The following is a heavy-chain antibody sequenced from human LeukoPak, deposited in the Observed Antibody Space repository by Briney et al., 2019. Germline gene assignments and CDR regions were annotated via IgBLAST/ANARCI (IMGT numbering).Heavy chain of an antibody. J-gene: IGHJ4*02. CDR1: GYTFTCYY. CDR3: AREGGYSSSWTAWDY. CDR2: INPNSGGT. V-gene: IGHV1-2*04. Sequence: ASVKVSCKASGYTFTCYYMHWVRQAPGQGLEWMGWINPNSGGTNYAQKFQGWVTMTRDTSISTAYMELSRLRSDDTAVYYCAREGGYSSSWTAWDYWGQGTLVTVSS. D-gene: IGHD6-13*01.